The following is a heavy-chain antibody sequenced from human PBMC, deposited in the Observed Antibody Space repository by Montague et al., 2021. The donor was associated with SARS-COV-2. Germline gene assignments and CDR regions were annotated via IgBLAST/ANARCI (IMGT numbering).Heavy chain of an antibody. D-gene: IGHD3-3*01. J-gene: IGHJ6*03. Sequence: ETLSLTCTVSGGSISSYYWSWIRQPPGKGLEWIGYIYYSGSTNYNPSLKSRVTISVDTSKNQFFLKLSSVTAADTAVYYCARGIFTIPFIPAHYYMDVWGKGTTVTVSS. CDR2: IYYSGST. CDR3: ARGIFTIPFIPAHYYMDV. CDR1: GGSISSYY. V-gene: IGHV4-59*01.